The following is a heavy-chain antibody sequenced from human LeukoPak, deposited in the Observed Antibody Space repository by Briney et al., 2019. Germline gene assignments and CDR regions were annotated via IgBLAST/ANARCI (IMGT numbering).Heavy chain of an antibody. V-gene: IGHV3-11*01. D-gene: IGHD6-19*01. Sequence: PGGSLRLSCAASGFTFSDYYMSWIRQAPGKGLEWVSYISSSGSTIYYADSVKGRFTISRDNAKNSLYLQMNSLGAEDTAVYYCARDLYPYSSGWSAIDYWGQGTLVTVSS. CDR3: ARDLYPYSSGWSAIDY. CDR1: GFTFSDYY. CDR2: ISSSGSTI. J-gene: IGHJ4*02.